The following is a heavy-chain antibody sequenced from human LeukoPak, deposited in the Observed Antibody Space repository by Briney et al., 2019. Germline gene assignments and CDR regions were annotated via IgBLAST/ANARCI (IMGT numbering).Heavy chain of an antibody. V-gene: IGHV3-33*01. CDR3: AREHVLLWFGELLD. D-gene: IGHD3-10*01. CDR1: GFTFSSYG. CDR2: IWYDGSNK. J-gene: IGHJ4*02. Sequence: GGSLTLSCAASGFTFSSYGMHWVRHAPGKGLEGVAVIWYDGSNKYYADSVKGRFTISRDNSKNTLYLQMNSLRAEDTAVYYCAREHVLLWFGELLDWGQGTLVTVSS.